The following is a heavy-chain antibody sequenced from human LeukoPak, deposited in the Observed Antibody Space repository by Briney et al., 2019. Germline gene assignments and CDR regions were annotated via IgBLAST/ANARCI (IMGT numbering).Heavy chain of an antibody. J-gene: IGHJ6*02. CDR1: GFTFSSYA. Sequence: PGGSLRLSCAASGFTFSSYAMSWVRQAPGKGLGWVSAISGSGGSTYYADSVKGRFTISRDNSKNTLYLQMNSLRAEDTAVYYCAKNYGDYYYYYGMDVWGQGTTVTVSS. CDR2: ISGSGGST. D-gene: IGHD4-17*01. CDR3: AKNYGDYYYYYGMDV. V-gene: IGHV3-23*01.